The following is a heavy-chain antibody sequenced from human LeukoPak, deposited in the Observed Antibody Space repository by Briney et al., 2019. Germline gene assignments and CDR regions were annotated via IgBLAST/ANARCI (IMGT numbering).Heavy chain of an antibody. V-gene: IGHV3-53*01. Sequence: PGGSLRLSCTASEFTVSRNYMLWVRQAPGKGLEWVSLIFSNGDTHYADSVKGRFTISRDNAKNSLFLQMNSLRAEDTGMYYCVSGNDPDYIWGTYRLDAFDIWGQGTMVFVSS. CDR2: IFSNGDT. D-gene: IGHD3-16*02. CDR1: EFTVSRNY. J-gene: IGHJ3*02. CDR3: VSGNDPDYIWGTYRLDAFDI.